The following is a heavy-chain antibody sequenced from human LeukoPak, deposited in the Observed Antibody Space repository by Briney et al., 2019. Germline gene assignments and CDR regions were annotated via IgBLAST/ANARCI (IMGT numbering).Heavy chain of an antibody. CDR2: ISSNGGST. CDR1: GFTFSSYA. V-gene: IGHV3-64*01. Sequence: GGSLRLSCAASGFTFSSYAMHWVRQAPGKGLEYVSAISSNGGSTYYANSVKSRFTISRDNSKNTLYLQMGSLRAEDMAVYYCARGDRGYSYGFDYWGQGTLVTVSS. D-gene: IGHD5-18*01. J-gene: IGHJ4*02. CDR3: ARGDRGYSYGFDY.